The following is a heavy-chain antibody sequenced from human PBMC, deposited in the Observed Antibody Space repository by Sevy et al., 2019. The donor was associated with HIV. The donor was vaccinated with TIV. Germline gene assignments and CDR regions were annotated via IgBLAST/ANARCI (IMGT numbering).Heavy chain of an antibody. Sequence: ASVKVSCKASGYSFTGYYMHWVRQAPGQGREWMGRINPNSGGTNYAQKFQGRVTMTRDTSISTAYMELSRLRSDDTAVYYCARGYYIWGSYRKSDYWGQGTLVTVSS. V-gene: IGHV1-2*06. CDR3: ARGYYIWGSYRKSDY. CDR1: GYSFTGYY. J-gene: IGHJ4*02. D-gene: IGHD3-16*02. CDR2: INPNSGGT.